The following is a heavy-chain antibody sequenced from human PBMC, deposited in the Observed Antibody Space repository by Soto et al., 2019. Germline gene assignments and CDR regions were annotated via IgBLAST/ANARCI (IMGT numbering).Heavy chain of an antibody. V-gene: IGHV1-69*13. D-gene: IGHD6-19*01. CDR2: IIPIFGTA. CDR1: GGTFSSYA. CDR3: ASSSGWSYYFDY. Sequence: ASVKVSCKPSGGTFSSYAISWGRQAPGQGLEWMGGIIPIFGTANYAQKFQGRVTITADESTSTAYMELSSLRSEDTAVYYCASSSGWSYYFDYWGQGTLVTVAS. J-gene: IGHJ4*02.